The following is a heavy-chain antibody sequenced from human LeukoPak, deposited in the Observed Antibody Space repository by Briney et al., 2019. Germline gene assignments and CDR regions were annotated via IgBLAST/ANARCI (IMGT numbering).Heavy chain of an antibody. CDR1: GYTFTSYA. Sequence: VASVKVSCKASGYTFTSYAMHWVRQAPGQGLEWMGWINPNSGGTNYAQKFQGRVTMTRDTSISTAYMELSRLRSDDTAVYYCARDFRCSSTSCWVATIGRVYYFDYWGQGTLVTVSS. CDR2: INPNSGGT. J-gene: IGHJ4*02. CDR3: ARDFRCSSTSCWVATIGRVYYFDY. D-gene: IGHD2-2*01. V-gene: IGHV1-2*02.